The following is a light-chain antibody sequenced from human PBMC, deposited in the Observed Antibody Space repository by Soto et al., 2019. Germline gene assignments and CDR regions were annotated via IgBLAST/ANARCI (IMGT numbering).Light chain of an antibody. CDR2: EVN. Sequence: QSVLTQPASVSGSPAQSVTISCTGTSSDVGGYNYVSWYQQHPGTAPKLIIYEVNNRPLGVSNRFSDSKSGNTASLTISGLQAGDEADYFCSSYTTSSSYVFGPGTKVTVL. CDR1: SSDVGGYNY. CDR3: SSYTTSSSYV. V-gene: IGLV2-14*01. J-gene: IGLJ1*01.